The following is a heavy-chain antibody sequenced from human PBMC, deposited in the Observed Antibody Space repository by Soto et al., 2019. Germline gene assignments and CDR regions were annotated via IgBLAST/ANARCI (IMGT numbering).Heavy chain of an antibody. CDR3: VSGSFPNWFDP. V-gene: IGHV2-5*01. D-gene: IGHD3-10*01. CDR1: GFSFSTSGVG. CDR2: IYWNDDR. J-gene: IGHJ5*02. Sequence: QITLKESGPTLVKPTQTLTLTCTFSGFSFSTSGVGVGWIRQPPGKALEWLALIYWNDDRRYSPYLKSRLTITKDTSKKQVFLTMTNMDPVDTATYYCVSGSFPNWFDPWCQGTLVTVSS.